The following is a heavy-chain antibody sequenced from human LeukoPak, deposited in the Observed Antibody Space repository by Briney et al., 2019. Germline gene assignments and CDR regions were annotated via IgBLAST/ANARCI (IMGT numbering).Heavy chain of an antibody. CDR2: IYYSGST. CDR1: GGSISNYH. J-gene: IGHJ4*02. D-gene: IGHD3-10*01. V-gene: IGHV4-59*01. Sequence: SETLSLTCTVSGGSISNYHWSWLRQPPGKGLEWIGYIYYSGSTDYNPSLRSRVTISLDTSKNQFSLILSSVTAADTAMYYCARFLYGSGNDYWGQGTLVTVSS. CDR3: ARFLYGSGNDY.